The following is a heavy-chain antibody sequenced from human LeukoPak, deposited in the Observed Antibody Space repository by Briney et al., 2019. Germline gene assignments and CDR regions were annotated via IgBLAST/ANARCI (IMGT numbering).Heavy chain of an antibody. CDR2: IYYSGST. J-gene: IGHJ2*01. CDR1: GGSISSSSYY. V-gene: IGHV4-39*07. D-gene: IGHD2-2*01. CDR3: ARLPGVVVPTRYWYFDL. Sequence: PSETLSLTCTVSGGSISSSSYYWGWIRQPPGKGLEWIGSIYYSGSTYYNPSLKSRVTISVDTSKNQFSLKLSSVTAADTAVYYCARLPGVVVPTRYWYFDLWGRGTLVTVSS.